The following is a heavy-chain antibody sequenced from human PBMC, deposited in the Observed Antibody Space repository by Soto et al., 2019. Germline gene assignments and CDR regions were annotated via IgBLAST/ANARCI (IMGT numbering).Heavy chain of an antibody. J-gene: IGHJ4*02. V-gene: IGHV3-30*03. CDR2: ISYDGSNK. CDR1: GFTFRSYG. Sequence: GGSLRLSCAASGFTFRSYGMHWVRQAPAKGLEWVAVISYDGSNKYYADSVKGRFTISRDNAKNSLYLQMNSLRAEDTAVYYCARGLHVSPYWGQGTLVTVSS. CDR3: ARGLHVSPY.